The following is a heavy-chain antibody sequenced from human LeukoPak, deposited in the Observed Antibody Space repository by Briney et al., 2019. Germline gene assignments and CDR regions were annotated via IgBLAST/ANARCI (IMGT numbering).Heavy chain of an antibody. CDR3: ARLPIVGATTYYYYYMDV. CDR1: GFTFSSYE. J-gene: IGHJ6*03. V-gene: IGHV3-66*04. CDR2: IYSGGST. Sequence: GGSLRLSCAASGFTFSSYEMNWVRQAPGKGLEWVSVIYSGGSTYYADSVKGRFTISRDNSKNTLYLQMNSLRAEDTAVYYCARLPIVGATTYYYYYMDVWGKGTTVTISS. D-gene: IGHD1-26*01.